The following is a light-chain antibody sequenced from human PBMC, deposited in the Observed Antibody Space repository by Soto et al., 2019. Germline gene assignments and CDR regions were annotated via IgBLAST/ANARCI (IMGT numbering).Light chain of an antibody. V-gene: IGKV3-15*01. CDR2: GAS. CDR3: QQYDMWPPWK. Sequence: EIWMTQSPATLSVSPGERATLACRASQSVSSDLAWFQQKPGHAPRLLIYGASTRATGIPARFSGSGSGTEFALTISSLQSEDFAVYHCQQYDMWPPWKFGQGTELDIK. CDR1: QSVSSD. J-gene: IGKJ1*01.